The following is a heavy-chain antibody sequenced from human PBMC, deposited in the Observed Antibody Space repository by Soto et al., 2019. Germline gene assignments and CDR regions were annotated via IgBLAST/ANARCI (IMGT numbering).Heavy chain of an antibody. CDR1: GGSISSYY. CDR2: IYYSGST. V-gene: IGHV4-59*08. D-gene: IGHD6-19*01. CDR3: ASAAVAGREY. J-gene: IGHJ4*02. Sequence: SETLSLTCTVSGGSISSYYWSWIRQPPGKGLEWIGYIYYSGSTNYHPSLKSRVTISVDTSKNQFSLKLSSVTAADTAVYYCASAAVAGREYWGQRTLVTVSS.